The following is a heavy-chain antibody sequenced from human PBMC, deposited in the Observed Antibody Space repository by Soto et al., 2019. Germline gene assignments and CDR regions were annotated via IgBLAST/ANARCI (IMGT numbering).Heavy chain of an antibody. D-gene: IGHD4-17*01. CDR3: ATPTVGKGYSYSGMDV. CDR2: ISYDGSNK. CDR1: GFTFSSYG. V-gene: IGHV3-30*03. Sequence: QVQLVESGGGVVQPGRSLRLSCAASGFTFSSYGMHWVRQAPGKGLEWVAVISYDGSNKYYADSVKGRFTISRDNSQNTLYLQMNSLRAEDTAVYYCATPTVGKGYSYSGMDVWGQGTTVTVSS. J-gene: IGHJ6*02.